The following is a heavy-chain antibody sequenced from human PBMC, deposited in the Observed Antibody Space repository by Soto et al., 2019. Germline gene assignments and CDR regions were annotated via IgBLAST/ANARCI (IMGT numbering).Heavy chain of an antibody. Sequence: SPELSLAASGFTFIGKSRPWVRQSPGKGLVWVSHINSDGSKTDYAGSVKGRFTISRDNAKDTLYLQMNSLRAEDTAVYYCTRVLAAAAFDYWGQGIVVTVSS. CDR1: GFTFIGKS. V-gene: IGHV3-74*01. CDR2: INSDGSKT. J-gene: IGHJ4*02. D-gene: IGHD6-13*01. CDR3: TRVLAAAAFDY.